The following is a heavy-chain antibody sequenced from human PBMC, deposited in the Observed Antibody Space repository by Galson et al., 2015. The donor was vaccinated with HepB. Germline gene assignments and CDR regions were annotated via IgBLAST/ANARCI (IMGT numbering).Heavy chain of an antibody. J-gene: IGHJ6*03. V-gene: IGHV3-23*01. CDR2: ISGNGFGT. Sequence: LRLSCAASGFTFADFAMSWVRQAPGKGLAWVSSISGNGFGTYYTDSEKGRFTISRDNSKNTLYLQMNSLRAEDTAVYYCAKDLGSDYYFYMDVWGRGTTVTVSS. D-gene: IGHD7-27*01. CDR1: GFTFADFA. CDR3: AKDLGSDYYFYMDV.